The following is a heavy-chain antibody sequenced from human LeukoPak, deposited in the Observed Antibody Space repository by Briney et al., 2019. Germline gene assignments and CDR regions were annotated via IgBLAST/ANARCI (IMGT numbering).Heavy chain of an antibody. CDR3: ARELPREVTLDY. CDR2: INTDGGRT. J-gene: IGHJ4*02. D-gene: IGHD2-21*02. V-gene: IGHV3-74*01. Sequence: QPGGSLRLACVASGFTLISYEMQWVRQAPGKGLVWVSRINTDGGRTSYADSVKGRFTISRDNAKNTLYLQMNSLRAEDTAVYYCARELPREVTLDYWGQGTLVTVSS. CDR1: GFTLISYE.